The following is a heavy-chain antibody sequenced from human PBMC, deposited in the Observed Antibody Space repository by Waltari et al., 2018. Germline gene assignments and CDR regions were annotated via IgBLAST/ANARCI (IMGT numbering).Heavy chain of an antibody. J-gene: IGHJ3*02. CDR1: GYTFTSCS. V-gene: IGHV1-3*01. D-gene: IGHD3-16*01. CDR2: INAGNGNT. Sequence: QVQLVQSGHALTRPGASVKVSWKASGYTFTSCSLHWGRQAPGQRLEWMGWINAGNGNTKYSQKFQGRVTITRDTSASTAYMELSSLRSEDTAVYYCARVEGAAGLDIWGQGTMVTVSS. CDR3: ARVEGAAGLDI.